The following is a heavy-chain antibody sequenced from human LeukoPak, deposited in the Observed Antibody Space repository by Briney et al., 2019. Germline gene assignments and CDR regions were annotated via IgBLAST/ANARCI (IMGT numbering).Heavy chain of an antibody. CDR1: GFTFSSYW. D-gene: IGHD5-24*01. V-gene: IGHV3-74*01. CDR2: IKSDGSST. Sequence: GGSLRLSCAASGFTFSSYWMHWVRQAPGKGLVWVSRIKSDGSSTSYADSVKGRFTISRDNAKNTLCLQMNSLRAEDTAVYYCARDRRDGYEGPIDYWGQGTLVTVSS. J-gene: IGHJ4*02. CDR3: ARDRRDGYEGPIDY.